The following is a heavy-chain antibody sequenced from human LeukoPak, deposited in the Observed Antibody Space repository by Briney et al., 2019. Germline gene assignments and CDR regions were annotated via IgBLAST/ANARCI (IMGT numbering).Heavy chain of an antibody. CDR1: GGSFSGYY. D-gene: IGHD3-16*01. V-gene: IGHV4-34*01. Sequence: SETLSLTCAVYGGSFSGYYWSWIRQPPGKGLEWIGEINHSGSTNYNPSLKSRVTISVDTSKNQFSLKLSSVTAADTAVYYCARETNYETYYSYYMDVWGKGTTVTVSS. J-gene: IGHJ6*03. CDR3: ARETNYETYYSYYMDV. CDR2: INHSGST.